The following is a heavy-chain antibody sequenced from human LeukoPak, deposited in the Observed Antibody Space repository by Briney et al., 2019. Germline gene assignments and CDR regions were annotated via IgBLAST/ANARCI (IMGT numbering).Heavy chain of an antibody. J-gene: IGHJ4*02. V-gene: IGHV4-4*07. Sequence: SETLSLTCTVSGGSISSYYWSWIRQPAGKGLEWIGRIYTSGSTNYNPSLKSRVTMSVDTSKNQFSLKLSSVTAADTAVYYCARGLGTYDSSELTWPMISFWGQGTLVTVSS. D-gene: IGHD3-22*01. CDR3: ARGLGTYDSSELTWPMISF. CDR2: IYTSGST. CDR1: GGSISSYY.